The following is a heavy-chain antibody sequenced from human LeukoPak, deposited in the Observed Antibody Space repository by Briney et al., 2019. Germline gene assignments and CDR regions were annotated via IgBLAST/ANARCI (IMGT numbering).Heavy chain of an antibody. CDR2: ISNSGDKT. D-gene: IGHD4-17*01. Sequence: GGSLRLACAVSGFTFSRFAMSWVRQAPGKGLEWVSSISNSGDKTFYADSVKGRFTISRDNSKNTLYLQMNSQRAEDTAVYYCASRYIYGDFGRLDAFDIWGQGTMVTVS. CDR1: GFTFSRFA. V-gene: IGHV3-23*01. CDR3: ASRYIYGDFGRLDAFDI. J-gene: IGHJ3*02.